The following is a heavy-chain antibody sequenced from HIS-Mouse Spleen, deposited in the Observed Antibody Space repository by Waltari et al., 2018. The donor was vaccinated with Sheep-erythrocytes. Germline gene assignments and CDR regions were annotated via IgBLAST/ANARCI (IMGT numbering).Heavy chain of an antibody. J-gene: IGHJ4*02. CDR1: GGTFSSYA. Sequence: QVQLVQSGAEVKKPGSSVKVSCKASGGTFSSYAISGVRQAPGQGLEWMGGSIPSFGTANYAQKFQGRVTITADESTSTAYMELSSLRSEETAVYYCAGDSVRRDHFDYWGQGTLVTVSS. CDR3: AGDSVRRDHFDY. D-gene: IGHD3-10*01. V-gene: IGHV1-69*01. CDR2: SIPSFGTA.